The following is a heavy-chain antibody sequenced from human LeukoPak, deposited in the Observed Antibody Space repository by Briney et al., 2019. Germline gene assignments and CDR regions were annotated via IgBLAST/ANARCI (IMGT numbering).Heavy chain of an antibody. CDR2: IKQDGSEK. Sequence: GGSLRLSCAASGFTFSNYWMTWVRQAPGKGLQWVADIKQDGSEKLYVKSVRGRFTISRDNAKMSLFLQMNSLRAEDTAVYYCARDNGVVHGVYYMDVWGKGTTVTVS. CDR1: GFTFSNYW. V-gene: IGHV3-7*01. J-gene: IGHJ6*03. CDR3: ARDNGVVHGVYYMDV. D-gene: IGHD3-3*01.